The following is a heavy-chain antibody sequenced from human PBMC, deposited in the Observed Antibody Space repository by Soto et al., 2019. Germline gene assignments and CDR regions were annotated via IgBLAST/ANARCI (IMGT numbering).Heavy chain of an antibody. CDR3: VRGNSGWSPYRSRLFHFYYMDV. CDR1: GGSISSYY. V-gene: IGHV4-59*08. Sequence: PSETLSLTCTVSGGSISSYYWTWIRQPPGKGLEWLGYISDSGNTNYNPSLKSRVAMPIDTSKRQLSLNLWSLTAADTAVYYCVRGNSGWSPYRSRLFHFYYMDVWGKGTTVTVSS. D-gene: IGHD6-19*01. CDR2: ISDSGNT. J-gene: IGHJ6*03.